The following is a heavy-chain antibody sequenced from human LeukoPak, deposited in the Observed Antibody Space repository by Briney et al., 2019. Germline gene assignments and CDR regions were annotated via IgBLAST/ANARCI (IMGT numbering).Heavy chain of an antibody. CDR2: VSGSGGGT. J-gene: IGHJ5*02. Sequence: GGSLRLSCAASGFTFSSYAMVWVRQAQGKGLEGVPPVSGSGGGTYYADSVKGRFTISRDNSKNTLYLQMNSLRGEDTAVYYCAKGAGGGQVDWFDPWGQGTLVTVSS. V-gene: IGHV3-23*01. D-gene: IGHD2-15*01. CDR1: GFTFSSYA. CDR3: AKGAGGGQVDWFDP.